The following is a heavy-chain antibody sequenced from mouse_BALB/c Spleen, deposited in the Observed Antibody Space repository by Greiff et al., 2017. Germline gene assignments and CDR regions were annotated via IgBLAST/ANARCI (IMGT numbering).Heavy chain of an antibody. CDR2: ILPGSGST. Sequence: QVQLKESGAELMKPGASVKISCKATGYTFSSYWIEWVKQRPGHGLEWIGEILPGSGSTNYNEKFKGKATFTADTSSNTAYMQLSSLTSEDSAVYYCARRAILLRLPLYYFDYWGQGTTLTVSS. V-gene: IGHV1-9*01. J-gene: IGHJ2*01. D-gene: IGHD1-2*01. CDR1: GYTFSSYW. CDR3: ARRAILLRLPLYYFDY.